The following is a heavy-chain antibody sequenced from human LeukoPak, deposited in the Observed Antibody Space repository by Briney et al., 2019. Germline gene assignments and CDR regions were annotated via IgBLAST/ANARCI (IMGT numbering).Heavy chain of an antibody. CDR1: GGSISSGDYY. D-gene: IGHD3-22*01. CDR3: ARDWASSGSNQVDY. V-gene: IGHV4-30-4*08. CDR2: IYYSGST. Sequence: SQTLSLTCTVSGGSISSGDYYWSWIRQPPGKGLEWIGYIYYSGSTYYNPSLKGRVTISIDTSKNQFSLKLSSVTAADTAVYYCARDWASSGSNQVDYWGQGTLVTVSS. J-gene: IGHJ4*02.